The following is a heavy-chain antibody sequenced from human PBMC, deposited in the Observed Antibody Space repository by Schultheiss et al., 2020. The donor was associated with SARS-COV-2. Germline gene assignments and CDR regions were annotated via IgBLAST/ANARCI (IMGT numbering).Heavy chain of an antibody. CDR1: GFTFSSYW. D-gene: IGHD2-2*01. J-gene: IGHJ6*03. CDR2: INSDGSST. CDR3: ARATVVPAAMGYYYYMDV. V-gene: IGHV3-74*01. Sequence: GGSLRLSCAASGFTFSSYWMHWVRQAPGKGLVWVSRINSDGSSTSYADSVKGRFTISRDNAKNTLYLQINSLRAEDTAVYYCARATVVPAAMGYYYYMDVWGKGTTVTVSS.